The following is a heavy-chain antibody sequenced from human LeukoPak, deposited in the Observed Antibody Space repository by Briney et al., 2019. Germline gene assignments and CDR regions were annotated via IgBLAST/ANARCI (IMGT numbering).Heavy chain of an antibody. D-gene: IGHD6-6*01. CDR1: GGSISSGSYY. J-gene: IGHJ4*02. CDR2: IYTSGST. CDR3: ARTDPYSSSSGGLDY. Sequence: PSQTLSLTCTVSGGSISSGSYYWSWIRQPAGKGLEWIGRIYTSGSTNYNPSLKSRVTISVDTSKNQFSLKLSSVTAADTAVYYCARTDPYSSSSGGLDYWGQGTLVTVSS. V-gene: IGHV4-61*02.